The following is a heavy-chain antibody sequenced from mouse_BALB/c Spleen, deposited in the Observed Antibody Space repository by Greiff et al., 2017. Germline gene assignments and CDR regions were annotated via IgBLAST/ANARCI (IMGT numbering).Heavy chain of an antibody. CDR3: TRENYCGSSYWYFDV. CDR1: GYTFTSYW. CDR2: IYPGSGST. D-gene: IGHD1-1*01. J-gene: IGHJ1*01. Sequence: QVQLQQSGAELVKPGTSVKLSCKASGYTFTSYWINWVKLRPGQGLVWIGDIYPGSGSTNYNEKFKSKATLTVDTSSSTAYMQLSSLASEDSALYYCTRENYCGSSYWYFDVWGAGTTVTVSS. V-gene: IGHV1-55*01.